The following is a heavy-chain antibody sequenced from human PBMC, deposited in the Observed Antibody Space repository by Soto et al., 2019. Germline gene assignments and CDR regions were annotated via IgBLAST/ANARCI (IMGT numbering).Heavy chain of an antibody. Sequence: SQTLSLTCAISGDSVSSNSAAWNWIRQSPSRGLEWLGRTYYRSKWYNDYAVSVKSRITINPDTSKSQFSLQLNSVTPEDTAVYYCARGGCSSTSCYPLYGMDVWGQGTTVTVSS. CDR3: ARGGCSSTSCYPLYGMDV. V-gene: IGHV6-1*01. D-gene: IGHD2-2*01. J-gene: IGHJ6*02. CDR2: TYYRSKWYN. CDR1: GDSVSSNSAA.